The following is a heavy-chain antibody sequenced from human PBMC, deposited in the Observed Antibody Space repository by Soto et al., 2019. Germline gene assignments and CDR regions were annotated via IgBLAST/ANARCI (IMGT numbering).Heavy chain of an antibody. V-gene: IGHV1-69*13. J-gene: IGHJ4*02. Sequence: SVKVSCKASGGTFSSYAISWVRQAPGQGLEWMGGIIPIFGTANYAQKFQGRLTITADESTSTGYMELISLRSDDTAVYYCAREGSGYNFWGQGTQVTVSS. CDR3: AREGSGYNF. CDR2: IIPIFGTA. CDR1: GGTFSSYA. D-gene: IGHD5-12*01.